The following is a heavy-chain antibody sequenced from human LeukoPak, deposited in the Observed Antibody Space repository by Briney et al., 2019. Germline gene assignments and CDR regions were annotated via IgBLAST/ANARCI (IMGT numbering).Heavy chain of an antibody. CDR3: ASRPVYGDYGWFDP. V-gene: IGHV4-59*01. Sequence: PSETLSLTCTVSGGSISSYYWSWIRQPPGKGLEWIGYIYHSGSTNYNPSLKSRVTISVDTSKNQFSLKLSSVTAADTAVYYCASRPVYGDYGWFDPWGQGTLVTVSS. J-gene: IGHJ5*02. D-gene: IGHD4-17*01. CDR1: GGSISSYY. CDR2: IYHSGST.